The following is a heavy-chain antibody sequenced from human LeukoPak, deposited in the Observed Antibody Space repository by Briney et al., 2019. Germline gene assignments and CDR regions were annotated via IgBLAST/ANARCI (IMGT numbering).Heavy chain of an antibody. CDR2: IYTSAA. CDR3: ARDGPSWGLL. V-gene: IGHV4-4*07. D-gene: IGHD7-27*01. Sequence: NPSETLSRTCTVSGRSISGYYWSWIRQPAGKGLEWIGRIYTSAANYNPSLKSRVTMSLDTSKNQVSLRLSSVTATDTAVYYCARDGPSWGLLWGQGTLVTVSS. CDR1: GRSISGYY. J-gene: IGHJ4*02.